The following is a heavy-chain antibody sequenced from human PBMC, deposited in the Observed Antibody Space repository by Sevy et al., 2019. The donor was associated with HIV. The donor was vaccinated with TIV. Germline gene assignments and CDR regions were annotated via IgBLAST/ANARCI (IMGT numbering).Heavy chain of an antibody. J-gene: IGHJ6*02. CDR3: ARDCSSTTCLWGLDV. CDR2: IKRDGSER. V-gene: IGHV3-7*03. D-gene: IGHD2-2*01. CDR1: GFTFSNYW. Sequence: QLGGSLRLSCAASGFTFSNYWMTWVRQAPGKGLEWVANIKRDGSERSYVASVKGRFTISRDNAKNSLYLQMNSLRADDTAVYYCARDCSSTTCLWGLDVWGQGTTVTVSS.